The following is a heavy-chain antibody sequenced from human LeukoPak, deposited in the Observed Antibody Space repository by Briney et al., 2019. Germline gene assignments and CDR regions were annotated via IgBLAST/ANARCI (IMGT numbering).Heavy chain of an antibody. J-gene: IGHJ4*02. V-gene: IGHV3-48*02. CDR3: VRDPEALDY. CDR1: GFTFSSYS. Sequence: GGSLRLSCVASGFTFSSYSMNWVRQAPGKGLEWVSYISRGRPTIHYADSVKGRFTIPRDNAKNSLYLQMNSLRDEDTAVYYCVRDPEALDYWGQGTLVTVSS. CDR2: ISRGRPTI.